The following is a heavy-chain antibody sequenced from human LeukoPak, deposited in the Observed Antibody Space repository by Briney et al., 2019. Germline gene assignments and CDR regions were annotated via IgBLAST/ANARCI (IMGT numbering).Heavy chain of an antibody. CDR3: ARGLNYYDSSGYYGPYWYFDL. D-gene: IGHD3-22*01. CDR2: IYYSGST. J-gene: IGHJ2*01. Sequence: SQTLSLTCTVSGGSISSGDYYWSWIRQPPGKGLEWIGYIYYSGSTYYNPSLKSRVTISVDTSKNQFSLKLSSVTAADTAVYYCARGLNYYDSSGYYGPYWYFDLWGRGILVTVSS. V-gene: IGHV4-30-4*01. CDR1: GGSISSGDYY.